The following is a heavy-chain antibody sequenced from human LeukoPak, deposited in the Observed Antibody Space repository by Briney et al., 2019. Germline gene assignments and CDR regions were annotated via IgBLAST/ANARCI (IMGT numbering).Heavy chain of an antibody. Sequence: TGGSLRLSCAASGFTFSSHALHWVRQAPGKGLEWVAVISYDGSTKYYADSVKGRFTISRDNSKNTLYLQINSLRDEDTAVYYCAKDDAWLQYNDWGQGTLVTVSS. CDR3: AKDDAWLQYND. J-gene: IGHJ4*02. D-gene: IGHD5-24*01. CDR2: ISYDGSTK. CDR1: GFTFSSHA. V-gene: IGHV3-30*04.